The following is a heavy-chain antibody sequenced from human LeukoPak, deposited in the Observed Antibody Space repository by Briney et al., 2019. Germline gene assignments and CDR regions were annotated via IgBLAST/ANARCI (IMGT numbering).Heavy chain of an antibody. CDR1: GGTFSSYA. V-gene: IGHV1-69*04. D-gene: IGHD1-26*01. CDR3: ARVPEPSSGSYLVDY. J-gene: IGHJ4*02. CDR2: IIPILGIS. Sequence: RASVKVSCKASGGTFSSYAISWVRQAPGQGLEWMGRIIPILGISNYAQKFQGGVTITADKSTSTAYMELSSLRSEDTAVYYCARVPEPSSGSYLVDYWGQGTLVTVSS.